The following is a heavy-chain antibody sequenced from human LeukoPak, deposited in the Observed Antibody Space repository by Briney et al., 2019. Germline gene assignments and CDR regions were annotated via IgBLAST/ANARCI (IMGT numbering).Heavy chain of an antibody. CDR1: GFTFSSYS. J-gene: IGHJ5*02. Sequence: GGSLRLSCAASGFTFSSYSMNWVRQAPGKGLEWVSYISSSSSTIYYADSVKGRFTISRDNAKNSLYLQMNNLRADDTAVYYCARDGVEELGNWFDPWGQGTLVTVSS. V-gene: IGHV3-48*01. D-gene: IGHD3-10*01. CDR2: ISSSSSTI. CDR3: ARDGVEELGNWFDP.